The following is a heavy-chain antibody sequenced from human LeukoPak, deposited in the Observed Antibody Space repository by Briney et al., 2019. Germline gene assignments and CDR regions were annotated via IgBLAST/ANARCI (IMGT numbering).Heavy chain of an antibody. CDR3: ARVLPGTDDAFDI. Sequence: ASVKVSCKASGGTFATYALSWVRQAPGQGLEWMGRIIPFRGTVNHAQRFQGRVTITADKSTGTAYVELSSLRSDDTAVYYCARVLPGTDDAFDIWGQGTMVTVSS. V-gene: IGHV1-69*04. J-gene: IGHJ3*02. D-gene: IGHD2-2*01. CDR2: IIPFRGTV. CDR1: GGTFATYA.